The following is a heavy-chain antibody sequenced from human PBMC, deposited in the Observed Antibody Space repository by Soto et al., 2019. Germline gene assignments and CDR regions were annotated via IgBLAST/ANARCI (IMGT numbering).Heavy chain of an antibody. CDR1: GGTFSSYA. Sequence: QVQLVQSGAEVKKPGSSVKVSCKASGGTFSSYAISWVRQAPGQGLEWMGGIIPIFGTANYAEKFQGRVTITADEPTSTAYMELSSLRSEDTAVYYCARRHDYVWGSYRYTGGNGMDVWGQGTTVTVSS. D-gene: IGHD3-16*02. J-gene: IGHJ6*02. CDR2: IIPIFGTA. V-gene: IGHV1-69*12. CDR3: ARRHDYVWGSYRYTGGNGMDV.